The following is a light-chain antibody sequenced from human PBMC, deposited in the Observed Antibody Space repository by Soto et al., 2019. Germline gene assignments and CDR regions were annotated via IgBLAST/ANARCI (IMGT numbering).Light chain of an antibody. CDR1: QSIITF. V-gene: IGKV1-39*01. CDR3: QQTYSIPVT. Sequence: DIQMTQSPSSLSAFVGDRVTLTCRASQSIITFLNWYQQKPGKAPKLLIYAASTLQSGVPSRFSGSGSGTDFTLTISSLQPGDFATYYCQQTYSIPVTFGQGTKVEIK. CDR2: AAS. J-gene: IGKJ1*01.